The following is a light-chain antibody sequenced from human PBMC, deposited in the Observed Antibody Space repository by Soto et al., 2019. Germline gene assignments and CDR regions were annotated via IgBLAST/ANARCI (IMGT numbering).Light chain of an antibody. CDR3: QQYDNWPFT. CDR2: GAS. J-gene: IGKJ3*01. V-gene: IGKV3-15*01. CDR1: QSISRN. Sequence: EIVMTQYPATLSVSPGERSTLSCRASQSISRNLAWYQQKTGQSPRLLIYGASARATGIPARFSGSGSGTEFTLTISSLQSEDFALYSCQQYDNWPFTFGPGTKVDIK.